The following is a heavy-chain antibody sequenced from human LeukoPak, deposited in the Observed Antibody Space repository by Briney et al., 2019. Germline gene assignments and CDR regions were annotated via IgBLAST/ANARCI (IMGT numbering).Heavy chain of an antibody. CDR1: GYTSTSYY. J-gene: IGHJ4*02. Sequence: SVTASCHASGYTSTSYYIHWVRQAPGQGLGWMGWINPISGSTNYAQKFQGRVTMTRDTSISTAYMELNRLKSDDTAVYYCARAYCSGGTCYSFDYWGQGTLVTVSS. CDR2: INPISGST. D-gene: IGHD2-15*01. V-gene: IGHV1-2*02. CDR3: ARAYCSGGTCYSFDY.